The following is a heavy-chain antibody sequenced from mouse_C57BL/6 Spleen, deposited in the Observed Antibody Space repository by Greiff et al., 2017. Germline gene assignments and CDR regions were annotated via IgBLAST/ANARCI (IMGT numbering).Heavy chain of an antibody. J-gene: IGHJ2*01. D-gene: IGHD2-3*01. CDR1: GYTFTDYY. V-gene: IGHV1-19*01. CDR3: ARWLLGY. Sequence: EVQLVESGPVLVKPGASVKMSCKASGYTFTDYYMNWVKQSHGKSLEWIGVINPYNGGTSYNQKFKGKATLTVDKSSSTAYMELNSLTSEDSAVYYCARWLLGYWGQGTTLTVSS. CDR2: INPYNGGT.